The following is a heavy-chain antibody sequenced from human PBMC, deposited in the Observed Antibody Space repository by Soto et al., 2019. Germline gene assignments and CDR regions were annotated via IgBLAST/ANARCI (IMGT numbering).Heavy chain of an antibody. J-gene: IGHJ2*01. V-gene: IGHV1-69*12. CDR2: IIPIFGTA. CDR1: GGTFSSYA. CDR3: ARRADYDSPYWYFDL. Sequence: QVQLVQSGAEVKKPGSSVKVSCKASGGTFSSYAISWVRQAPGQGLECMGGIIPIFGTANYAQKFQGRVTITADESTSTAYMELSSLRSEDTAVYYCARRADYDSPYWYFDLWGRGTLVTVSS. D-gene: IGHD3-22*01.